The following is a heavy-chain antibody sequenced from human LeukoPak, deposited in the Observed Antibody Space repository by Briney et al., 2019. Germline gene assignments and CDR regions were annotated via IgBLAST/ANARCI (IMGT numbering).Heavy chain of an antibody. Sequence: YTFXXXYMXWVRQAPGQGLEWMGWINPNSGGTNYAQKFQGRVTMTRDTSISTAYMELSRLRSDDTAVYYCARQHLDYYDSSGYYYWGQGTLVTVSS. V-gene: IGHV1-2*02. CDR1: YTFXXXY. CDR2: INPNSGGT. CDR3: ARQHLDYYDSSGYYY. D-gene: IGHD3-22*01. J-gene: IGHJ4*02.